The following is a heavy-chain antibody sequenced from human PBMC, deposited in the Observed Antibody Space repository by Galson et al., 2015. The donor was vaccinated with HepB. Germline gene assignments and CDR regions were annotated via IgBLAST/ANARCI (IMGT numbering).Heavy chain of an antibody. CDR3: ATLLIPGLSSGYYDVTFWAAAFDI. V-gene: IGHV5-10-1*01. D-gene: IGHD3-22*01. J-gene: IGHJ3*02. Sequence: QSGAEVKKPGESLRISCKGSGYSFTSYWISWVRQMPGKGLEWMGRIDPSDSYTNYSPSFQGHVTISADKSISTAYLQWSSLKASDTAMYYCATLLIPGLSSGYYDVTFWAAAFDIWGQGTMVTVSS. CDR2: IDPSDSYT. CDR1: GYSFTSYW.